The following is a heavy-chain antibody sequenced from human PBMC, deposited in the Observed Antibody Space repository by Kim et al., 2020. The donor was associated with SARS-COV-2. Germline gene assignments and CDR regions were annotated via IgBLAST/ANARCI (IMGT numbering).Heavy chain of an antibody. CDR3: AKRIQSDPPGGDRALVGLNPFPETYYFYYTMDV. V-gene: IGHV3-23*01. J-gene: IGHJ6*02. D-gene: IGHD5-18*01. CDR1: GFTFSNYA. CDR2: ISGSGGGT. Sequence: GGSLRLSCAASGFTFSNYAMSWVRQAPGKGLEWVSSISGSGGGTYYADSVKGRFTISRDNSKNTLYVQMNSLRAEDTAVYYCAKRIQSDPPGGDRALVGLNPFPETYYFYYTMDVWGQGTTVTVSS.